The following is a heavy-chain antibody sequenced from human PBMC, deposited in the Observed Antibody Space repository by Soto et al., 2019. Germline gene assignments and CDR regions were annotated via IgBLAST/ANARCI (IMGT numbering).Heavy chain of an antibody. CDR3: ARDKITGVFDY. Sequence: SETLSLPCAVYGGSFSGYYCTWIRQPPRTGLEWIGEVNHRGSTNYNPSLKSRVPISVDTSKTQFSLKLTSVTAADSFVYYCARDKITGVFDYWGQGTLVTVSS. J-gene: IGHJ4*02. V-gene: IGHV4-34*01. CDR2: VNHRGST. D-gene: IGHD2-8*02. CDR1: GGSFSGYY.